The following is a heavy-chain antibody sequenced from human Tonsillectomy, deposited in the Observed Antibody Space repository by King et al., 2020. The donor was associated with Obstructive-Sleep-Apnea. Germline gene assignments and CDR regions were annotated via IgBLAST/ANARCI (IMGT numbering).Heavy chain of an antibody. CDR2: ISWNSDNI. V-gene: IGHV3-9*01. CDR1: GFTFHHYG. D-gene: IGHD3-10*01. Sequence: VQLVESGGGLVQPGRSLRLSCAASGFTFHHYGMQWVRQAPGKGLEWVSGISWNSDNIGYADSVKGRFTISRDNAKNPLYLQMNSLRAEDTALYYCAKDMIYSGSGSYSPFDYWGQGTLVTVSS. J-gene: IGHJ4*02. CDR3: AKDMIYSGSGSYSPFDY.